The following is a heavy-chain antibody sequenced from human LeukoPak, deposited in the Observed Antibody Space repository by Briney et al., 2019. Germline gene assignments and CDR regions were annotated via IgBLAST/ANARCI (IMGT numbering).Heavy chain of an antibody. V-gene: IGHV3-13*04. CDR3: ARARRVTVVRGVIVDYFDL. J-gene: IGHJ2*01. CDR2: IGTAGDT. CDR1: GFTFSSYD. Sequence: GGSLRLSCAASGFTFSSYDMHWVRQATGKGLEWVSTIGTAGDTYYPGSVKGRFTISRENANNSLYLQMNSLRAGDTAVYYCARARRVTVVRGVIVDYFDLWGRGTLVTVSS. D-gene: IGHD3-10*01.